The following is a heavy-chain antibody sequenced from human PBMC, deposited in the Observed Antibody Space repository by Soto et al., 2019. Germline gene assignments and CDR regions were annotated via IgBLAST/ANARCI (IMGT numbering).Heavy chain of an antibody. J-gene: IGHJ4*02. CDR1: GGMFYNSA. V-gene: IGHV1-69*13. D-gene: IGHD2-2*01. CDR2: IVPMNGSP. Sequence: SVKVSYKASGGMFYNSAIHLVRQAPGQGLEWMGGIVPMNGSPKYSQEFLGRVTISADASATTAYMDLSGLKSEDTAVYYCSFDPNWTYHLTRHWGRGTQVTVSS. CDR3: SFDPNWTYHLTRH.